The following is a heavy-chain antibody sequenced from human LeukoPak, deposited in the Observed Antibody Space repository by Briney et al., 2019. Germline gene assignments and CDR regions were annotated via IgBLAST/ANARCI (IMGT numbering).Heavy chain of an antibody. CDR3: ARLSGYSSIDY. Sequence: GGSLRPSCAASGFTFRDYWMHWVRQAPGKGLVWVSRLHSDGSNTTYADSVKGRFTISRDNAKNTLYLQMNSLRAEDTAVYYCARLSGYSSIDYWGQGALVTVSS. CDR1: GFTFRDYW. D-gene: IGHD6-13*01. J-gene: IGHJ4*02. V-gene: IGHV3-74*01. CDR2: LHSDGSNT.